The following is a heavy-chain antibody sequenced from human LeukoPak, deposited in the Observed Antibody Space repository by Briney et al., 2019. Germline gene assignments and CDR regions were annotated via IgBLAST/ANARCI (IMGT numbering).Heavy chain of an antibody. CDR2: IYYSGST. J-gene: IGHJ4*02. Sequence: SETLSLTCTVSGGSISSYYWSWIRQPPGKGLEWIGYIYYSGSTNYNPSLKSRVTISVDTSKNQFSLKPSSVTAADTAVYYCARGGDYDILTGYYANFDYWGQGTLVTVSS. CDR1: GGSISSYY. D-gene: IGHD3-9*01. CDR3: ARGGDYDILTGYYANFDY. V-gene: IGHV4-59*01.